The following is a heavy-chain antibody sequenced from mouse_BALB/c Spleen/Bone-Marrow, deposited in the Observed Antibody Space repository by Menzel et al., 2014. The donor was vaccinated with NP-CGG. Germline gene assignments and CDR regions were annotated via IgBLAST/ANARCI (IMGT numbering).Heavy chain of an antibody. Sequence: EVKLVESGGGLVQPGGSLKLSCAASGFDFSRYWMSWVRQAPGKGLEWIGEINPGSSTINYTPSLKDKFIISRDNAKNTLYLQMSKVRSEDTALYYCASLYYYGYFDVWGAGTTVTVSS. D-gene: IGHD1-1*01. CDR2: INPGSSTI. CDR1: GFDFSRYW. J-gene: IGHJ1*01. V-gene: IGHV4-1*02. CDR3: ASLYYYGYFDV.